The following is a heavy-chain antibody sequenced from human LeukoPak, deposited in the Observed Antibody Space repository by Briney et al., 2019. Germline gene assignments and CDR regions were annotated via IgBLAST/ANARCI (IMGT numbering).Heavy chain of an antibody. D-gene: IGHD3-22*01. V-gene: IGHV3-21*01. Sequence: GLSLRLSCAACVFTFSSYSMNGVRQAPGKGLEEVSSISSSRSYIYYADSVKGRFTISRDNAKNSLYLQMNSLRADDTAVYYCARDGYYASSNDFDYWGQGTLVTVSS. J-gene: IGHJ4*02. CDR1: VFTFSSYS. CDR3: ARDGYYASSNDFDY. CDR2: ISSSRSYI.